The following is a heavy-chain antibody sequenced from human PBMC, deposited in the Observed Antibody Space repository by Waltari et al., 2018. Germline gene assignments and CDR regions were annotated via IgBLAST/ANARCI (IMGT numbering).Heavy chain of an antibody. V-gene: IGHV4-34*01. CDR3: ARSRRNYYGNQPFDY. CDR1: GGSFSGYY. Sequence: QVQLQQWGAGLLKPSETLSLTCAVYGGSFSGYYWSWIRQPPGKGLEWIGEINHSGSTNYNPSLKSRVTISVDTSKNQFSLKLSSVTAADMAVYYCARSRRNYYGNQPFDYWGQGTLVTVSS. CDR2: INHSGST. J-gene: IGHJ4*02. D-gene: IGHD3-10*01.